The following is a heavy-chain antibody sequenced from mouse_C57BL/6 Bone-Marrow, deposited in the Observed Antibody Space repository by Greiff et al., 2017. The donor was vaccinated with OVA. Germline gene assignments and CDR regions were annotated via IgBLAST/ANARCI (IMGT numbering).Heavy chain of an antibody. CDR1: GYTFTSYW. D-gene: IGHD1-3*01. CDR2: IHPNSGST. V-gene: IGHV1-64*01. J-gene: IGHJ2*01. Sequence: QVQLQQPGAELVKPGASVKLSCKASGYTFTSYWMHWVKQRPGQGLEWIGMIHPNSGSTNYNEKFKSKATLTVDKSSSTAYMELRSLTSEDTAVYYCARTGNLVAHYFDYWGQGTTLTVSS. CDR3: ARTGNLVAHYFDY.